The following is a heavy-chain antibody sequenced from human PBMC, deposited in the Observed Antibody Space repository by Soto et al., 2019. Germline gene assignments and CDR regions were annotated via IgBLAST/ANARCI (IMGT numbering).Heavy chain of an antibody. V-gene: IGHV3-30*03. CDR1: GFTFSG. CDR3: VSGEGRNSHDTRFDY. Sequence: QKQLVESGGGAVQPGRSLRLSCIASGFTFSGMHWIRQAPGKGLEWVADISNDGNQEWYADSVKGRFTISRDNSKNTVFLQMNGMRSEDTAMYYCVSGEGRNSHDTRFDYWGQGTLVTVSS. CDR2: ISNDGNQE. D-gene: IGHD3-10*01. J-gene: IGHJ4*02.